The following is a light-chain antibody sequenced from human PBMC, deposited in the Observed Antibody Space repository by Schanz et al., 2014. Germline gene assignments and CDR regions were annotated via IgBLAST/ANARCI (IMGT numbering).Light chain of an antibody. CDR1: QSISSY. J-gene: IGKJ1*01. CDR2: AAS. Sequence: DIQMTQSPSTLSASVGDRVTITCRASQSISSYLNWYQQKPGKAPKLLIYAASSLQSGVPSRFSGSGSGTDFTLTIYGLQSEDFGTYYCQQSYTFPRTFGQGTKVDI. CDR3: QQSYTFPRT. V-gene: IGKV1-39*01.